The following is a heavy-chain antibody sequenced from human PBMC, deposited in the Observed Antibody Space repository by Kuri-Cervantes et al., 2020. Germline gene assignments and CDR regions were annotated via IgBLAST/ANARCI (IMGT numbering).Heavy chain of an antibody. V-gene: IGHV3-15*01. D-gene: IGHD6-6*01. CDR1: GFTFSNAW. CDR2: IKSKTDGGTT. CDR3: TTAGIAARYFDC. J-gene: IGHJ4*02. Sequence: GESLKISCAASGFTFSNAWMSWVRQAPGKGLEWVGRIKSKTDGGTTDYAAPVKGRFTISRDDSKNTLYLQMNSLKTGDTAVYYCTTAGIAARYFDCWGQGTLVTVSS.